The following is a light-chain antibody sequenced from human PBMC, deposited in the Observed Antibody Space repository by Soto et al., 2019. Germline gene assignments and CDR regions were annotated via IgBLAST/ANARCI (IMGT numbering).Light chain of an antibody. V-gene: IGKV3-15*01. CDR3: QQYNSWLWT. CDR1: QSVSSK. J-gene: IGKJ1*01. CDR2: GAS. Sequence: EIVITHSSVTLSFSPVKGATLSCRASQSVSSKLAWYQQKPGQAPRLLIYGASTRATGIPARFSGSGSGTEFALIISSLQSEDSAVYYCQQYNSWLWTFGQGTKVDIK.